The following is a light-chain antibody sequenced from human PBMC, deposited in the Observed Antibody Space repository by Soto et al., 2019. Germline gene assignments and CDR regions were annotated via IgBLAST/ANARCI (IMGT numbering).Light chain of an antibody. CDR3: QQSYSTPIT. V-gene: IGKV1-39*01. Sequence: DIQMTQSPSSLSASVGDRVTITCRASQSISSYLNWYQQKPGKAPKLLIYAASNLQSGVPSRFSGGGSGTDFTLTISSLQPEDFATYYCQQSYSTPITFGQGTRLEI. CDR2: AAS. J-gene: IGKJ5*01. CDR1: QSISSY.